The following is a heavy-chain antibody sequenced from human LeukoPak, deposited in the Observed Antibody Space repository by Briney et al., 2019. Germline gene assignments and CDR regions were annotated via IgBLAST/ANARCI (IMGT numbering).Heavy chain of an antibody. CDR1: GGSISSGDYY. Sequence: SQTLSLTCTVSGGSISSGDYYWSWIRQPPGKGLEWIGYIYYSGSTYYNPSLKSRVTISVDTSKNQFSLKLSSVTAADTAVYYCARAFGLRGWSDPWGQGTLVTVSS. J-gene: IGHJ5*02. V-gene: IGHV4-30-4*01. CDR2: IYYSGST. CDR3: ARAFGLRGWSDP. D-gene: IGHD5/OR15-5a*01.